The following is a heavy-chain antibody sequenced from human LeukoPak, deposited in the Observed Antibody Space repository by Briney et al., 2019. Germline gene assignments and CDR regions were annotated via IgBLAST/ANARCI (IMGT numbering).Heavy chain of an antibody. J-gene: IGHJ4*02. D-gene: IGHD3-16*01. V-gene: IGHV3-23*01. CDR3: AKASWVSSTDAVR. CDR1: GLSFSSFA. CDR2: IRGNGGT. Sequence: GGSLRLSCAASGLSFSSFAMSWVRQGPARGLEWVSSIRGNGGTFYADSVKGRFTLTSDSSRNTVYFQLNNLRVEDTAIYYCAKASWVSSTDAVRWGQGTLVTVSS.